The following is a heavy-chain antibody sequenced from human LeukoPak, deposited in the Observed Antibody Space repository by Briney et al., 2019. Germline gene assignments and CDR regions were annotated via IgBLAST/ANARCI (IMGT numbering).Heavy chain of an antibody. CDR2: ISYGGSND. V-gene: IGHV3-30*03. J-gene: IGHJ4*02. CDR1: GFTFSSFG. CDR3: GSGNYLVY. Sequence: GGSLRLSCAASGFTFSSFGMHWVRQAPGKGLEWVAFISYGGSNDYYADSVRGRFTISRDNSKNTLYLQMNSLRAEDTAVYYCGSGNYLVYWGQGTLVTVSS. D-gene: IGHD1-26*01.